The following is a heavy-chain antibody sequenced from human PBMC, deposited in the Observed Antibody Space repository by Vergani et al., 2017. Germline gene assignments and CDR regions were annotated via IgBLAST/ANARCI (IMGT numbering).Heavy chain of an antibody. CDR1: GGSISGSSYY. Sequence: QLQLQESGPGLVKPSETLSHTCTVSGGSISGSSYYWGWIRQSPGKGLEWIGSIYYSGSTYYNPSLKSRVTISVDTSKNQFSLKLRSVTAPYTAIYYSARGRRDGYNLPHWFDPWGQGTLVTVSS. J-gene: IGHJ5*02. CDR3: ARGRRDGYNLPHWFDP. CDR2: IYYSGST. V-gene: IGHV4-39*07. D-gene: IGHD5-24*01.